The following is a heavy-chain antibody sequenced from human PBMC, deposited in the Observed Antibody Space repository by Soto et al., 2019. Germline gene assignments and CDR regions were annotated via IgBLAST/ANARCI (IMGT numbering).Heavy chain of an antibody. Sequence: SETLSLTCTVSGGSISSGGYYWSWIRQHPGKGLEWIGYIYYSGSTYYNPSLKSRVTISVDTSKNQFSLKLSSVTAADTAVYYCARVYYDFWSRPGRMDVWGQGTTVTAP. J-gene: IGHJ6*02. D-gene: IGHD3-3*01. CDR1: GGSISSGGYY. CDR3: ARVYYDFWSRPGRMDV. CDR2: IYYSGST. V-gene: IGHV4-31*03.